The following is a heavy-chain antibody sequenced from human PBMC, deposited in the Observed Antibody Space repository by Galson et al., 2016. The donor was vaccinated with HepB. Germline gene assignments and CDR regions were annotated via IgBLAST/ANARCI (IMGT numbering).Heavy chain of an antibody. CDR2: INSDGTIS. V-gene: IGHV3-74*01. CDR3: GRDHSVVLTTAYNWFDP. J-gene: IGHJ5*02. CDR1: GFAFGSHW. Sequence: LRLSCAASGFAFGSHWMHWVRQVPGKGLVWVSRINSDGTISNYAESGKGRFTISRDNAKNTLYLQMNSLRVEDTAVYYCGRDHSVVLTTAYNWFDPWGQGTLVTVSS. D-gene: IGHD4-23*01.